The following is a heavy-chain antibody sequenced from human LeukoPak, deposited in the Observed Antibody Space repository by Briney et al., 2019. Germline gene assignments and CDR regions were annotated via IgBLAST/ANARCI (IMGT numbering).Heavy chain of an antibody. CDR1: GFTFSSYT. J-gene: IGHJ4*02. V-gene: IGHV3-48*02. CDR3: ARARGVDY. Sequence: PGGSLRLSCAGSGFTFSSYTMNWVRQAPGKGLECVSSISSTSSTIYYADSVKGRFTISRDNAKNSLYLQMNSLRDEDTAVYYCARARGVDYWGQGTLVTVSS. CDR2: ISSTSSTI.